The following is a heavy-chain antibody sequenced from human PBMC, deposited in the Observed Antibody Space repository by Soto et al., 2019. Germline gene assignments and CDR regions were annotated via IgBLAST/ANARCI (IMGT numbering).Heavy chain of an antibody. J-gene: IGHJ5*02. CDR2: IRQDGGAQ. CDR1: GFTFTTYW. Sequence: EVQLVESGGGLAQPGGSLRLSCVASGFTFTTYWMSWVRQAPGKGLEWVANIRQDGGAQYYVDSVKGRFTISRDNAKNSVYLQMDSLRAEDTAVYYCVRGGHGSGSYLGSSWGQGMLVTVSS. V-gene: IGHV3-7*03. CDR3: VRGGHGSGSYLGSS. D-gene: IGHD3-10*01.